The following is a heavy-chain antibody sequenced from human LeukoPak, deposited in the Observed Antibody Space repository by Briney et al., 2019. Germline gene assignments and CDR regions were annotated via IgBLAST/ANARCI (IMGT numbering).Heavy chain of an antibody. CDR1: GGPVRSYY. CDR3: VRDWEGFNFDI. D-gene: IGHD1-26*01. CDR2: IHNSGGT. J-gene: IGHJ3*02. Sequence: SETLSLTCTVSGGPVRSYYWSWIRQPPGEGLEWIAYIHNSGGTNYNPSLKSRVTISVDTSKNQFSLKLRSVTAADTAVYYCVRDWEGFNFDIWGQGTMVTVSS. V-gene: IGHV4-59*02.